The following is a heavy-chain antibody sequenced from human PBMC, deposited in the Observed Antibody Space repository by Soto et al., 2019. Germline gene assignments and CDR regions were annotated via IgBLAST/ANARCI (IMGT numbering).Heavy chain of an antibody. CDR2: IYYSGST. D-gene: IGHD3-9*01. CDR3: ARPFYYDILTGYYSVDV. Sequence: PSETLSLTCTVSGGSISSSSYYWGWIRQPPGKGLEWIGSIYYSGSTYYNPSLKSRVTISVDTSKNQFSLKLSSVTAADTAVYYCARPFYYDILTGYYSVDVWGQGTTVTVSS. J-gene: IGHJ6*02. V-gene: IGHV4-39*01. CDR1: GGSISSSSYY.